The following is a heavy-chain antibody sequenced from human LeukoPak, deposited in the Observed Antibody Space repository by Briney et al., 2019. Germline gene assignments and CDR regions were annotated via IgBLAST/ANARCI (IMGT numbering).Heavy chain of an antibody. Sequence: SETLSLTCAVYGGSFSRYYWSWIRQPPGKGLEWIGKINHSGSTNYNPSLKSRVTISVDTSKNKFSLKLSSVTAADTAVYYCARGGKRSYYDSSGDLGTYYYYYYMDIWGKGTTVTVSS. J-gene: IGHJ6*03. CDR1: GGSFSRYY. V-gene: IGHV4-34*01. CDR3: ARGGKRSYYDSSGDLGTYYYYYYMDI. CDR2: INHSGST. D-gene: IGHD3-22*01.